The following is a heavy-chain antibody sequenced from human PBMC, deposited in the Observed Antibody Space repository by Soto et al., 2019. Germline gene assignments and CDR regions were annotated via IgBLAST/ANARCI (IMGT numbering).Heavy chain of an antibody. J-gene: IGHJ6*02. Sequence: GGSLRLSCAASGFTLSSYAMSWVRQAPGKGLEWVSAISGSGNRTFHADSVKGRFTISRDNAKNALYLQMSSLRVEDTAVYYCAKEVTSGSYSHYYYGLDVWGQGTMVTVSS. CDR3: AKEVTSGSYSHYYYGLDV. CDR2: ISGSGNRT. D-gene: IGHD1-26*01. V-gene: IGHV3-23*01. CDR1: GFTLSSYA.